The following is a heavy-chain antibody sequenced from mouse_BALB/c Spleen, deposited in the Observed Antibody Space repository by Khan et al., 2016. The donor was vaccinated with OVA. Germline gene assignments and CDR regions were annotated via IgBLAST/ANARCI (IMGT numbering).Heavy chain of an antibody. CDR2: INPYNGGT. D-gene: IGHD2-10*01. CDR3: ARSASYGNYVEAWFAY. Sequence: EVQLQQSGPELVKPGGSMKISCKASGDSFTGYTMNWMKQSHGKNLEWIGLINPYNGGTSYNQKFKGKATLTVDKSSSTAYMELLSLTSEDSAVYYWARSASYGNYVEAWFAYWGQGTLGTVSA. CDR1: GDSFTGYT. J-gene: IGHJ3*01. V-gene: IGHV1-18*01.